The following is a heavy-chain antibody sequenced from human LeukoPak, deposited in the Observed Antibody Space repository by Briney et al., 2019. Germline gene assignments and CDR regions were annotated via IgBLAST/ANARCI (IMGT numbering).Heavy chain of an antibody. CDR3: ARGSQMSYYYDSSGLDDY. Sequence: GGSLRLPCAASGFTFSSYWMHWVRQAPGKGLVWVSRINSDGSSTSYADSVKGRFTISRDNAKNTLYLQMNSLRAEDTAVYYCARGSQMSYYYDSSGLDDYWGQGTLVTVSS. D-gene: IGHD3-22*01. J-gene: IGHJ4*02. CDR2: INSDGSST. V-gene: IGHV3-74*01. CDR1: GFTFSSYW.